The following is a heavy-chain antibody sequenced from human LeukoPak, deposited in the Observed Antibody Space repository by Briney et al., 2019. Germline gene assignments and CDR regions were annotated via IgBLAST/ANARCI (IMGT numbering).Heavy chain of an antibody. CDR1: GFTFTNSA. CDR3: AAAGDDYGDYVFDC. Sequence: SVKVSCKASGFTFTNSAMQWVRQARGQRLEWIGWIAVGSGNTNYAQKFQERVTITRDMSTSTAYMELSSLRSEDTAVYYCAAAGDDYGDYVFDCWGRGSLVTVSS. CDR2: IAVGSGNT. J-gene: IGHJ4*02. D-gene: IGHD4-17*01. V-gene: IGHV1-58*02.